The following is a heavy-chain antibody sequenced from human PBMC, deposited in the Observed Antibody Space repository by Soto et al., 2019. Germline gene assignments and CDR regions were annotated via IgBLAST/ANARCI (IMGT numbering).Heavy chain of an antibody. CDR1: GFTFSNYA. J-gene: IGHJ6*02. Sequence: PGGSLRLSCAASGFTFSNYAMTWVRQTPGKGLEWVSGISGSGGGTYYADSVKGRFTISRDSSKSTLYLQMNGLRARDTAVYYCAKVSLGATTITDYYYYGLDVWGQGTTVTVSS. CDR3: AKVSLGATTITDYYYYGLDV. V-gene: IGHV3-23*01. D-gene: IGHD1-26*01. CDR2: ISGSGGGT.